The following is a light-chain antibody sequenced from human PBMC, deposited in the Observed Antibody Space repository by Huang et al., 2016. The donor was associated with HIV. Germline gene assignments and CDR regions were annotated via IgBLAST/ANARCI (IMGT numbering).Light chain of an antibody. CDR1: QSVTTY. CDR2: NAS. Sequence: EIVLTQSPATLSLSPGESATLYCRASQSVTTYLAWYQQKLGQAARLLIHNASNRATGIPCRFSGSGSGTDFTLTISSLEPEDFAVYYCQHRGSGSSFTFGPGTRVDIK. V-gene: IGKV3-11*01. CDR3: QHRGSGSSFT. J-gene: IGKJ3*01.